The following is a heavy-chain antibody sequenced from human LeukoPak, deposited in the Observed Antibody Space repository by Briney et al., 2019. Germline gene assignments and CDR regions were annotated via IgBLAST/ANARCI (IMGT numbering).Heavy chain of an antibody. D-gene: IGHD1-7*01. Sequence: GESLKISCKGSGYSFTSYWIGWVRQMPGKGLEWMGIIYPGDSDTRYSPSFQGQVTISADKSISTAYLQWSSLKASDTAMYYCARQRISITGTTGDFDYGGQGPLVTVSS. V-gene: IGHV5-51*01. CDR1: GYSFTSYW. CDR2: IYPGDSDT. CDR3: ARQRISITGTTGDFDY. J-gene: IGHJ4*02.